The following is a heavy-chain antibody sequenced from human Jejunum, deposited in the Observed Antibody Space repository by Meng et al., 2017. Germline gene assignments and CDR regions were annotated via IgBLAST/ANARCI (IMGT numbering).Heavy chain of an antibody. D-gene: IGHD5-18*01. J-gene: IGHJ3*02. CDR3: AGGRGGYGYDAFDI. CDR2: LNTDGRIT. Sequence: GGSLRLSCAASGFSSYWMHWVRQGPGKGLEWVSRLNTDGRITFYADSVKGRFTISRDNAKNTVYLQMDSLTAEDTAVYYCAGGRGGYGYDAFDIWGQGTMVTVSS. CDR1: GFSSYW. V-gene: IGHV3-74*01.